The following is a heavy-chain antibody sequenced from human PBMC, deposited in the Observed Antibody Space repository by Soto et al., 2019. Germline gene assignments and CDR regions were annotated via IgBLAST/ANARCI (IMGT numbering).Heavy chain of an antibody. CDR2: IYYSGST. CDR1: GGSISSGDYY. V-gene: IGHV4-30-4*01. J-gene: IGHJ4*02. CDR3: ARVRIQRLYYFDY. Sequence: PWETLSLTCTVSGGSISSGDYYWSWVRQPPGKGLEWIGYIYYSGSTYYNPSLKSRVTISVDTSKNKFSLKLSSVTAADTAVYYCARVRIQRLYYFDYWGQGTLVTVSS. D-gene: IGHD5-18*01.